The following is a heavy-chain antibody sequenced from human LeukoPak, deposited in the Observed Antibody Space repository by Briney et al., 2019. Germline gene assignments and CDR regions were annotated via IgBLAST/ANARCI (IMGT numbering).Heavy chain of an antibody. D-gene: IGHD7-27*01. J-gene: IGHJ3*02. CDR2: IRYDGSNK. Sequence: GGSLRLSCAASGFTFSSYGMHWVRQAPGKGLEWVAFIRYDGSNKYYADSVKGRFTISRDNSKNTLYLQMNSLRAEDTAVYYCARDRNWGDAFDIWGQGTMVTVSS. CDR1: GFTFSSYG. V-gene: IGHV3-30*02. CDR3: ARDRNWGDAFDI.